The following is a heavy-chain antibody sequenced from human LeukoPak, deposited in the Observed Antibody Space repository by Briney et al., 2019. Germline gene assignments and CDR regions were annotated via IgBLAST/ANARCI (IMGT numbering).Heavy chain of an antibody. CDR2: INHSGST. J-gene: IGHJ4*02. CDR3: ARSRSYIAAAGKKFDY. V-gene: IGHV4-34*01. D-gene: IGHD6-13*01. CDR1: GGSFSGYY. Sequence: MPSETLSLTCAVYGGSFSGYYWSWIRQPPGKGLEWIGEINHSGSTNYNPSLKSRVTISVDKSKNQFSLKLSSVTAADTAVYYCARSRSYIAAAGKKFDYWGQGTLVTVSS.